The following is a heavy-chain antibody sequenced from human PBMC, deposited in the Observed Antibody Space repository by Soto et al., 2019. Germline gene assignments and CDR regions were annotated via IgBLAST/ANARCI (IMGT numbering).Heavy chain of an antibody. CDR1: GYTFITYG. J-gene: IGHJ4*02. CDR2: IRTYNGNT. CDR3: ARGPTDYYDNSANYFLDY. V-gene: IGHV1-18*01. Sequence: QVQLVQSGDEVKKPGASVKVSCKASGYTFITYGVSWVRQAPGQGLDWLGWIRTYNGNTRYAERLQGRVTTTNDTTTNTAYMELRNLRSDDTAVYYGARGPTDYYDNSANYFLDYWGQGNLVTVSS. D-gene: IGHD3-22*01.